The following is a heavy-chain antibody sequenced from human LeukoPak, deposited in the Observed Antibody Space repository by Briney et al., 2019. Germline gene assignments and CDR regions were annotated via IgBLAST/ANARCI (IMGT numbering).Heavy chain of an antibody. J-gene: IGHJ3*02. CDR1: GFTFSSYG. V-gene: IGHV3-30*02. D-gene: IGHD2-15*01. Sequence: GGSLRLSCAASGFTFSSYGMHWVRQAPGKRLEWVAFIRYDGSNKYYADSVKGRFTISRDNSKNTLYLQMNSLRAEDTAVYYCAKGCCSGGSCCFDIWGQGTMVTVSS. CDR3: AKGCCSGGSCCFDI. CDR2: IRYDGSNK.